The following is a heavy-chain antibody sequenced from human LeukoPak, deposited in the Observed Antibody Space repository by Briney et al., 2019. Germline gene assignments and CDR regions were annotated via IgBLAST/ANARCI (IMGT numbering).Heavy chain of an antibody. V-gene: IGHV4-59*01. J-gene: IGHJ4*02. CDR1: GDSINNYH. D-gene: IGHD4-17*01. CDR3: ARSSAPLGDYVY. CDR2: IYYSGST. Sequence: SETLSLTCAVSGDSINNYHWSWIRQPPGKGLEWIGYIYYSGSTNYNPSLKSRVTISVDTSKNQFSLKLSSVTAADTAVYYCARSSAPLGDYVYWGQGTLVTVSS.